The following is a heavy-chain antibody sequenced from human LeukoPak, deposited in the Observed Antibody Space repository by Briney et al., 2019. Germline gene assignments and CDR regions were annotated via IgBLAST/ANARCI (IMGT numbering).Heavy chain of an antibody. D-gene: IGHD5-24*01. CDR3: AKDHSADGWPTFEY. Sequence: GGSLRLSCAVSGFGVHTFAMSWVRQAPGKGLEWLSSITKYDGRVYYADSVRGRFTISRDSSQNELYLQMNSLRADDSAIYYCAKDHSADGWPTFEYWGRGTLVTVSS. V-gene: IGHV3-23*01. CDR2: ITKYDGRV. CDR1: GFGVHTFA. J-gene: IGHJ4*02.